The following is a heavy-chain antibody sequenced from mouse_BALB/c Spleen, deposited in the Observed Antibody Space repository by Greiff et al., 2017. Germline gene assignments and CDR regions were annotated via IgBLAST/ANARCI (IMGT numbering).Heavy chain of an antibody. V-gene: IGHV3-6*02. CDR3: AREGSTYAMDY. CDR1: GYSITSGYY. J-gene: IGHJ4*01. CDR2: ISYDGSN. Sequence: EVQLKESGPGLVKPSQSLSLTCSVTGYSITSGYYWNWIRQFPGNKLEWMGYISYDGSNNYNPSLKNRISITRDTSKNQFFLKLNSVTTEDTATYYSAREGSTYAMDYWGQGTSVTVSS.